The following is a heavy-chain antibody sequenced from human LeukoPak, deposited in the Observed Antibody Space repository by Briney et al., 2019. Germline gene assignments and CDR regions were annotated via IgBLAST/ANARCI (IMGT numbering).Heavy chain of an antibody. CDR3: AKDALGVVVPAAIDYYYYYGMDV. D-gene: IGHD2-2*01. J-gene: IGHJ6*02. CDR2: ISGSGGST. CDR1: GFTFSSYG. V-gene: IGHV3-23*01. Sequence: GRSLRLSCAASGFTFSSYGMHWVRQAPGKGLEWVSAISGSGGSTYYADSVKGRFTISRDNSKNTLYLQMNSLRAEDTAVYYCAKDALGVVVPAAIDYYYYYGMDVWGQGTTVTVSS.